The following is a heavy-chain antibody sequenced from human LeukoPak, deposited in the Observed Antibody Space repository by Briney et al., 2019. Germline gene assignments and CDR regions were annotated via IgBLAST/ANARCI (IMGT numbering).Heavy chain of an antibody. V-gene: IGHV4-59*01. CDR3: ARVEGDGSDLGY. CDR1: GGSISSYY. Sequence: SETLSLTCTVSGGSISSYYWSWIRQPPGKGLEWIGYIYYSGSTNYNPSLKSRVTISVDTSKNQFSLKLSSVTAADTAVYYCARVEGDGSDLGYWGQGTLVTVSS. J-gene: IGHJ4*02. CDR2: IYYSGST. D-gene: IGHD5-24*01.